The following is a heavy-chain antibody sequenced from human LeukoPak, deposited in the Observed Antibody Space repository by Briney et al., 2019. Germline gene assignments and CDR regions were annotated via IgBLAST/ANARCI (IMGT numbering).Heavy chain of an antibody. CDR2: INHNGST. V-gene: IGHV4-34*01. Sequence: DPSETLSLTCAVYGGSFSGYYWSWIRQPPGKGLEWIGEINHNGSTNYNPSLKSRVTISVDTSKNQFSLKLSSVTAAGTAVYYCARDLWFGGGYWGQGTLVTVSS. CDR3: ARDLWFGGGY. J-gene: IGHJ4*02. CDR1: GGSFSGYY. D-gene: IGHD3-10*01.